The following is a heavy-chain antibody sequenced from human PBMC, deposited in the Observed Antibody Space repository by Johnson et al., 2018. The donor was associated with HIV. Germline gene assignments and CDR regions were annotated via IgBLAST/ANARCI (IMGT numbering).Heavy chain of an antibody. CDR1: GFAFRTYW. D-gene: IGHD3-22*01. J-gene: IGHJ3*02. V-gene: IGHV3-74*01. CDR3: ARDPSYDMAHTDGFDI. Sequence: VQLVESGGGLVQPGGSLRLSCAASGFAFRTYWMVWVRQVPGKRPVWVARIYNDGSNKYYADSVKGRFTITRDNSKNTLYLQMNSLRAEDTAVYYCARDPSYDMAHTDGFDIWGQGTMVTVSS. CDR2: IYNDGSNK.